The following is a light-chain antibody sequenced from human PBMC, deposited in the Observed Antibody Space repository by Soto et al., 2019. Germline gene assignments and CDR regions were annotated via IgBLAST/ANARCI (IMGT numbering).Light chain of an antibody. CDR1: SGHSTYI. CDR3: ETWDTNVVV. Sequence: QSVLTQSSSASASLGSSVKLTCTLSSGHSTYIIAWHQQQPGKAPRYLMKLEGSGSYNKGSGIPDRFSGSSSGADRYLTLSTLQFEDEADYYCETWDTNVVVFGGGTKLTVL. CDR2: LEGSGSY. V-gene: IGLV4-60*02. J-gene: IGLJ2*01.